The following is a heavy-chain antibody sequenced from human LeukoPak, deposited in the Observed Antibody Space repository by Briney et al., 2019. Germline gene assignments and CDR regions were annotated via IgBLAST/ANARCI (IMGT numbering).Heavy chain of an antibody. CDR1: SGSISDYY. CDR2: IYSDGST. V-gene: IGHV4-59*08. J-gene: IGHJ5*02. D-gene: IGHD6-13*01. CDR3: ARQSSWFQVWFDP. Sequence: PSETLSLTCTVSSGSISDYYWSWIRQPPGKGLEWIGYIYSDGSTNYSPSLKSRVTISVDMSKNQFALKLRSVTAADTAVYYCARQSSWFQVWFDPWALGTLVTVSS.